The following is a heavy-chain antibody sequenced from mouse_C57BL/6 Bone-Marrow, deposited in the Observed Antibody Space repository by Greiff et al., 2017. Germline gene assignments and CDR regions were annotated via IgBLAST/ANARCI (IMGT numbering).Heavy chain of an antibody. Sequence: EVQLVESEGGLVQPGSSMKLSCTASGFTFSDYYMAWVRQVPEKGLEWVANINYDGSSTYYLDSLKSRFIISRDNAKNILYLQMSSLKSEDTATYYCARADGSDFDYWGQGTTLTVSS. CDR1: GFTFSDYY. J-gene: IGHJ2*01. V-gene: IGHV5-16*01. CDR2: INYDGSST. CDR3: ARADGSDFDY. D-gene: IGHD2-3*01.